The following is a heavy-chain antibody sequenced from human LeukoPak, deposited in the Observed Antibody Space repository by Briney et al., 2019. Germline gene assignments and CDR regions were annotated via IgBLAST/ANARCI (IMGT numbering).Heavy chain of an antibody. V-gene: IGHV4-59*08. Sequence: NTSETLSLTCTVSGGSISSYYWSWIRQPPGKGLEWIGYIYYSGSTNYNPSLKSRVTISVDTSKNQFSLKLSSVTAADTAVYYCARGRTTVLYYYGMDVWGQGTTVTVSS. D-gene: IGHD4-11*01. CDR2: IYYSGST. CDR3: ARGRTTVLYYYGMDV. CDR1: GGSISSYY. J-gene: IGHJ6*02.